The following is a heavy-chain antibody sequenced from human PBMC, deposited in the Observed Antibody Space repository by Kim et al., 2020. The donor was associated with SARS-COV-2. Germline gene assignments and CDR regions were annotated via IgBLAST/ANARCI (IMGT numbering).Heavy chain of an antibody. J-gene: IGHJ3*02. D-gene: IGHD3-3*01. CDR3: ARASRSGGCDI. CDR1: GFTFSSYS. V-gene: IGHV3-21*01. CDR2: ISSSSSYI. Sequence: GGSLRLSCAASGFTFSSYSMNWVRQAPGKGLEWVSSISSSSSYIYYADSVKGRFTISRDNAKNSLYLQMNSLRAEDTAVYYCARASRSGGCDIWGQGTMVTVSS.